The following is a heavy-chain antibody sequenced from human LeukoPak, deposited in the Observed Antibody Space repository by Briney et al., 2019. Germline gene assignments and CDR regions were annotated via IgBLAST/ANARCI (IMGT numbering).Heavy chain of an antibody. D-gene: IGHD6-19*01. V-gene: IGHV3-33*01. CDR1: GFTFSSYG. Sequence: VGSLRLSCAASGFTFSSYGMHWVRQGPGKGLEWVAVICYDGSIKYYADSVKGRFTISRDNSKNTLYLQVNSLRAEDTAVYYCAREESSSGWYSFDYWGQGTLVTVSS. CDR2: ICYDGSIK. CDR3: AREESSSGWYSFDY. J-gene: IGHJ4*02.